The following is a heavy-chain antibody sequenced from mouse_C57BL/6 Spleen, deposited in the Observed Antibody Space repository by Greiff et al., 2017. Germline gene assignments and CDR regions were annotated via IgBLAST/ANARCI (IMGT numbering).Heavy chain of an antibody. V-gene: IGHV1-64*01. J-gene: IGHJ3*01. Sequence: QVQLQQPGAELVKPGASVKLSCKASGYTFTSYWMHWVKQRPGQGLEWIGMIHPNSGSTNYNEKFKSKATLTVDKSSSTAYMQLSSLTSEDSAVYYCARETSQATFRFAYWGQGTLVTVSA. CDR2: IHPNSGST. CDR1: GYTFTSYW. CDR3: ARETSQATFRFAY. D-gene: IGHD3-2*02.